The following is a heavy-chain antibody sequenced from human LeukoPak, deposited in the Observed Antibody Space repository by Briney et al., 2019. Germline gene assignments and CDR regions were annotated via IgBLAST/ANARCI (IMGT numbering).Heavy chain of an antibody. J-gene: IGHJ4*02. CDR3: ARSRTTVTKDALDH. D-gene: IGHD4-17*01. Sequence: GGSLRLSCAASGFTFSTYSMNWVRQAPGKGLEWVSSISSYSNYINYADSVKGRFTISRDNAKNSLYLQMNSLRAEDTAVYYCARSRTTVTKDALDHWGQGTLVTVSS. V-gene: IGHV3-21*01. CDR2: ISSYSNYI. CDR1: GFTFSTYS.